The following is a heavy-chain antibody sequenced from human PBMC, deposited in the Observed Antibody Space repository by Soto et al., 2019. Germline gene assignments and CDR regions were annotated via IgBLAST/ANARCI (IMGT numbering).Heavy chain of an antibody. CDR3: SSWDIVVVPAAIPNWFDP. Sequence: PGGSLRLSCAASGFTFSSYGMHWVRQAPGKGLEWVAVISYDGSNKYYADSVKGRFTISRDNSKNTLYLQMNSLRAEDTAVYYCSSWDIVVVPAAIPNWFDPWGQGTLVTVSS. D-gene: IGHD2-2*02. CDR2: ISYDGSNK. V-gene: IGHV3-30*03. CDR1: GFTFSSYG. J-gene: IGHJ5*02.